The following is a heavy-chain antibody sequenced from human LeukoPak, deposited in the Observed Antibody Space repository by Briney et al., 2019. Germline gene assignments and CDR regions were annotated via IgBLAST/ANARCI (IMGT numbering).Heavy chain of an antibody. CDR2: IFYSGSA. J-gene: IGHJ4*02. V-gene: IGHV4-39*01. CDR1: GGSISSSSYY. D-gene: IGHD6-19*01. Sequence: SETLSLTCTVSGGSISSSSYYWGWIRQPPGKGLEWIGSIFYSGSAYYNPSLKSRVTMSVDTSKNQFSLALSSVTAADTAVYYCARRQYSSVSFYFDYWGQGTLVTVSS. CDR3: ARRQYSSVSFYFDY.